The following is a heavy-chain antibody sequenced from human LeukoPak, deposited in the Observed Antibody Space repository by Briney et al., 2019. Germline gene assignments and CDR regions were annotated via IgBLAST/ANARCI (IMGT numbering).Heavy chain of an antibody. D-gene: IGHD3-10*01. CDR3: ARSIDRPGVRGLYYYGMDV. V-gene: IGHV1-8*01. CDR1: GYTFTSYY. J-gene: IGHJ6*02. Sequence: RASVKVSCKASGYTFTSYYINWVRRATGQGLEWMGWMNPNSGNTGYAQTFQGRVTMTRNTPISTAYMELSSLRSEDTAVYYCARSIDRPGVRGLYYYGMDVWGQGTTVTVSS. CDR2: MNPNSGNT.